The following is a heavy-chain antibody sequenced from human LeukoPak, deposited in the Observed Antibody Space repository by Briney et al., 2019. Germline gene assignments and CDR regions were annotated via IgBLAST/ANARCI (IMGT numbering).Heavy chain of an antibody. Sequence: GGSLRLSCAASGFTFSDYYMSWIRQAPGKGLECVSYISSSSSYTNYADSVKGRFTISRDNAKNSLYLQMNSLRAEDTAVYYCARAATYYDILTGAPGYYGMDVWGQGTTVTVSS. V-gene: IGHV3-11*05. CDR1: GFTFSDYY. CDR3: ARAATYYDILTGAPGYYGMDV. D-gene: IGHD3-9*01. J-gene: IGHJ6*02. CDR2: ISSSSSYT.